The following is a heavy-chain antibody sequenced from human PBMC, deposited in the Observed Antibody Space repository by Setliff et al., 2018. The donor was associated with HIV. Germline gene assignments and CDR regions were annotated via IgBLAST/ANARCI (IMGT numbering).Heavy chain of an antibody. J-gene: IGHJ6*03. CDR3: ARQGTSYGSNYYADV. Sequence: GESLKISCKASGYIFTNYWIGWVRQMPGKGLEWMGIIYPGDLDTRYSPSFQGQVTISADKSISTAYLQWSSLKASDTAIYYCARQGTSYGSNYYADVWGEGTTVTVSS. V-gene: IGHV5-51*01. CDR2: IYPGDLDT. D-gene: IGHD5-18*01. CDR1: GYIFTNYW.